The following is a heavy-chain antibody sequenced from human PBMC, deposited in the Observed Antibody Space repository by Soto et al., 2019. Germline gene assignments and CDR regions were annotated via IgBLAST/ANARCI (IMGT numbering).Heavy chain of an antibody. D-gene: IGHD6-6*01. J-gene: IGHJ6*02. CDR3: ARGTARPPVYYYYGMDV. Sequence: SVKVSCKASGGTFSSYAISWVRQAPGQGLEWMGGIIPIFGTANYAQKFQGRVTITADESTSTAYMELSSLRSEDTAVYYCARGTARPPVYYYYGMDVWGQGTTVTVSS. CDR2: IIPIFGTA. CDR1: GGTFSSYA. V-gene: IGHV1-69*13.